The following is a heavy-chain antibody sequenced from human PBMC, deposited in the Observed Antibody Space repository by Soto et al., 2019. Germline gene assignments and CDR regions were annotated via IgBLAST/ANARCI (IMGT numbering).Heavy chain of an antibody. D-gene: IGHD4-17*01. CDR2: IYYSGST. V-gene: IGHV4-30-4*01. Sequence: PSETLSLTCTVSGGSISSGDYYWSWIRQPPGKGLEWIGYIYYSGSTYYNPSLKSRVTISVDTSKNQFSLKLSSVTAADTAVYYCARVAMYGDYETHFDYWGQGTLVTVSS. J-gene: IGHJ4*02. CDR3: ARVAMYGDYETHFDY. CDR1: GGSISSGDYY.